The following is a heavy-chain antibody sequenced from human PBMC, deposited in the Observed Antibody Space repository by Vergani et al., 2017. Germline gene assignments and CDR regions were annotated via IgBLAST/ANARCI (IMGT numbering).Heavy chain of an antibody. J-gene: IGHJ2*01. D-gene: IGHD1-26*01. CDR3: ARASRPYSGSPWDYWYFDL. V-gene: IGHV1-2*02. Sequence: QVQLVQSGAEVKKPGASVKVSCKASGYTFTGYYMHWVRQAPGQGLEWMGWINPNSGGTNYAQKFQGRVTMTSDTSISTAYMELSRLRSDDTAVYYCARASRPYSGSPWDYWYFDLWGRGTLVTVSS. CDR1: GYTFTGYY. CDR2: INPNSGGT.